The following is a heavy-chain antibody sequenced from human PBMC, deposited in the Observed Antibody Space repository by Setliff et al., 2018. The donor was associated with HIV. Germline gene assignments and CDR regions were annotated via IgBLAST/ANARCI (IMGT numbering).Heavy chain of an antibody. CDR2: IFYSGST. D-gene: IGHD3-22*01. V-gene: IGHV4-39*01. Sequence: TLSLTCTVSGGSFTSRSYYWGWIRQPPGKGLEWIGSIFYSGSTNYNPSLKSRVTMSVDTSKNQFSLKLSSVTAADTAVYYCARFAYYSDSGGYYHHWGQGALVTVSS. CDR1: GGSFTSRSYY. J-gene: IGHJ4*02. CDR3: ARFAYYSDSGGYYHH.